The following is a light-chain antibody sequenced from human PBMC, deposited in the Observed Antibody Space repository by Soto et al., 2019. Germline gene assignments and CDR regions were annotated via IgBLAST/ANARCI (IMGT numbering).Light chain of an antibody. J-gene: IGKJ1*01. CDR2: GAS. V-gene: IGKV3-20*01. CDR3: HQYGSSPWT. Sequence: EIVLTQSPGTLSLSPLERAGLXRTPSQSVSSSYLAWYQQKPGQAPRLLIYGASSRATGIPDRFSGSGSGTDFTLTISRLEPEDFAVYYCHQYGSSPWTFGQGTKVDIK. CDR1: QSVSSSY.